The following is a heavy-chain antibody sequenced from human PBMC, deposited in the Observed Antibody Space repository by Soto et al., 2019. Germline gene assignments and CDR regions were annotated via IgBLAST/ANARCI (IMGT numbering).Heavy chain of an antibody. Sequence: PSETLSLTCTVSGRSVSSGSYYWSWIRQPPGKGLEWIGYIYYSGSTNYNPSLKSRVTISVDASKNQFSLKLSSVTAADTAVYYCARTSIFGVVIGAFDIWGQGTMVTVSS. V-gene: IGHV4-61*01. D-gene: IGHD3-3*01. CDR3: ARTSIFGVVIGAFDI. CDR2: IYYSGST. J-gene: IGHJ3*02. CDR1: GRSVSSGSYY.